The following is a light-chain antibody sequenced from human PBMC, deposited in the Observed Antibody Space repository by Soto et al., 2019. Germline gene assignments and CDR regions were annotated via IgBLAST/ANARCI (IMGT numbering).Light chain of an antibody. Sequence: DFQMTQSPSSLSASVGDRVTITCRASQDISDHLAWYQHKPGKVPNLLIYEASTLQSGVPSRFSGGGSGTDFTLTISSLQPEDVATYYCQKYDRTHRTFGQGTKVELK. CDR2: EAS. CDR3: QKYDRTHRT. CDR1: QDISDH. J-gene: IGKJ1*01. V-gene: IGKV1-27*01.